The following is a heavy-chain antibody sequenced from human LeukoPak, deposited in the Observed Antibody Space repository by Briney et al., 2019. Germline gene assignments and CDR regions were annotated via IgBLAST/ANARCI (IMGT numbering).Heavy chain of an antibody. J-gene: IGHJ5*02. Sequence: ASVKVACKASGYTFTSYYMHWVRQAPGQGLEWMGIINPSGGSTSYAQKFQGRVTMTRDTSTSTVYMELSSLRSEDTAVYYCARDRCSSTSCYANDPWGEGTLVTVSS. CDR2: INPSGGST. D-gene: IGHD2-2*01. V-gene: IGHV1-46*01. CDR1: GYTFTSYY. CDR3: ARDRCSSTSCYANDP.